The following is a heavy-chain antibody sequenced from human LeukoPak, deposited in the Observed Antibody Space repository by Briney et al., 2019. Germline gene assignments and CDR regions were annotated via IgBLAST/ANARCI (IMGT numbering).Heavy chain of an antibody. J-gene: IGHJ6*03. Sequence: PGGSLRLSCAASGFTFSSCAMSWVRQAPGKGLECVSSISSSSSYIYYADSVKGRFTISRDNAKNSLYLQMNSLRAEDTAVYYCARSITIFGYYYYYYMDVWGKGTTVTVSS. CDR3: ARSITIFGYYYYYYMDV. D-gene: IGHD3-3*01. CDR2: ISSSSSYI. CDR1: GFTFSSCA. V-gene: IGHV3-21*01.